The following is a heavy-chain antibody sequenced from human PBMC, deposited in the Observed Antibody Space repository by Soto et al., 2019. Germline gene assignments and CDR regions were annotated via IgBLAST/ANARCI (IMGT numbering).Heavy chain of an antibody. V-gene: IGHV1-69*13. CDR3: SNGIVVVVAATPGYYYGMDV. Sequence: ASVKVSCKASGGTFSSYAISWVRQAPGQGLEWMGGIIPIFGTANYAQKFQGRVTIIADESTSTAYMELSSLRSEDTAVYYCSNGIVVVVAATPGYYYGMDVWGQGTTVTVSS. J-gene: IGHJ6*02. D-gene: IGHD2-15*01. CDR2: IIPIFGTA. CDR1: GGTFSSYA.